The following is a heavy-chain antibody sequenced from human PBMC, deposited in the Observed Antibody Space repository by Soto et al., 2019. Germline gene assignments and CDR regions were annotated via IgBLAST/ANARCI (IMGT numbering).Heavy chain of an antibody. CDR3: AHIGGSANYYPNYFDY. D-gene: IGHD3-10*01. Sequence: QITLKESGPPLVKPTQTLTLTCTFSGFSLTTSGVGVTWIRQPPGKALDWLALIYCDDDKRYSPSLKTRLTITKDNSRNQVVLTMTDMDPLDTATYYCAHIGGSANYYPNYFDYWGQGSWVTVSS. J-gene: IGHJ4*02. CDR2: IYCDDDK. V-gene: IGHV2-5*02. CDR1: GFSLTTSGVG.